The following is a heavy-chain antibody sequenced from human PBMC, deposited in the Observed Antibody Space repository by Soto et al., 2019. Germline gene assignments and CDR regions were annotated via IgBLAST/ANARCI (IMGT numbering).Heavy chain of an antibody. V-gene: IGHV4-59*01. Sequence: SETLSLTCTVSGGSITGYYWTWIRQSPGKGLEWIGYVFYKGNTNYNPSLKSRVTISVDTSTNQFSLRLNSVTAADTAVYYCARSGDSFGFTDYWGQGTLVTVSS. CDR1: GGSITGYY. J-gene: IGHJ4*02. CDR2: VFYKGNT. CDR3: ARSGDSFGFTDY. D-gene: IGHD5-18*01.